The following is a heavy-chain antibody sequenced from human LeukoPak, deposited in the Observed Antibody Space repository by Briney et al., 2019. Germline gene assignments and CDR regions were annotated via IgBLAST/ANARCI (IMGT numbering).Heavy chain of an antibody. V-gene: IGHV3-74*01. J-gene: IGHJ5*01. CDR2: INSDGSST. D-gene: IGHD6-19*01. Sequence: GGSLRLSCAASGFTFSSYWMHWVRQVPGKGLVWVSRINSDGSSTNYADSVKGRFTISRDNSKNTLYLQMNSLRAEDTAVYYCALGYSSGWFVYWGQGTLVTVSS. CDR1: GFTFSSYW. CDR3: ALGYSSGWFVY.